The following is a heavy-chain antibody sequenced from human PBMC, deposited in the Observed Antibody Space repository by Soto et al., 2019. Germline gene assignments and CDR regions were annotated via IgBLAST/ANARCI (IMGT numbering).Heavy chain of an antibody. D-gene: IGHD1-20*01. CDR2: ISSSSRYI. CDR3: ARVGLTGTLLDY. Sequence: GGSLRLSCAASGFTFSSNSWNWVRKAPGKGLEWVSSISSSSRYIYYADSVKGRFTISRENAMNSLYLQMNSLRAEDTAVYYCARVGLTGTLLDYWGQGTLVTVSS. J-gene: IGHJ4*02. V-gene: IGHV3-21*01. CDR1: GFTFSSNS.